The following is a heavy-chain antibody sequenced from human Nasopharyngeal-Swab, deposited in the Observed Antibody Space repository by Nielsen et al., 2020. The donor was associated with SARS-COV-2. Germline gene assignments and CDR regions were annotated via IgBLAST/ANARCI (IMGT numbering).Heavy chain of an antibody. Sequence: SVKVSCKASGCSFSSYAISWVRQAPGQGLEWMGGIIPIFGTANYPQNFQGQVTITADESTSTAYMELSSRSSEDTAVDYCASVWRLRFPPEWWFDPWGQGTLVTVSS. CDR3: ASVWRLRFPPEWWFDP. CDR1: GCSFSSYA. CDR2: IIPIFGTA. V-gene: IGHV1-69*13. J-gene: IGHJ5*02. D-gene: IGHD3-16*01.